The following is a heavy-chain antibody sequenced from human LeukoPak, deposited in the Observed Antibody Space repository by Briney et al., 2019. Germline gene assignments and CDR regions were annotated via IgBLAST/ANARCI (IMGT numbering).Heavy chain of an antibody. CDR2: INPNSGGT. J-gene: IGHJ4*02. V-gene: IGHV1-2*02. D-gene: IGHD3-10*01. CDR3: ARGYYFGSGSSYKGIDY. CDR1: GYTFTGCY. Sequence: GASVKVSCKASGYTFTGCYMHWVRQAPGQGLEWMGWINPNSGGTNYAQKFQGRVTMTRDTSISTAYMDLSRLRSDDTAVYYCARGYYFGSGSSYKGIDYWGQGTLVTVSS.